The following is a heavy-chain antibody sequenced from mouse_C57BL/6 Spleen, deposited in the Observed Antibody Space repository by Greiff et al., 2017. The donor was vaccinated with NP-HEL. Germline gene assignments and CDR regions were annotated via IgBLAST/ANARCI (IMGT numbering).Heavy chain of an antibody. V-gene: IGHV5-16*01. CDR1: GFTFSDYY. J-gene: IGHJ1*03. CDR2: INYDGSST. Sequence: EVKLMESEGGLVQPGSSMKLSCTASGFTFSDYYMAWVRQVPEKGLEWVANINYDGSSTYYLDSLKSRFIISRDNAKNILYLQMSSLKSEDTATYYCARDGYWYSDVWGTGTTVTVSS. CDR3: ARDGYWYSDV.